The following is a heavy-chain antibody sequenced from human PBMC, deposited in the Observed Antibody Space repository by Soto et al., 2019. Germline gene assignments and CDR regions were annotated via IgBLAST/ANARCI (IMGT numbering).Heavy chain of an antibody. CDR1: GDSVSSGTYY. J-gene: IGHJ6*02. Sequence: QVQLQESGPGLVKPSETLSLTCTVSGDSVSSGTYYWSWIRQPPGKGLEWIAYIYYSGSTNYNPPLKRRVTILVDTSRNQFSRKLSSVTAADTAVYYCARDRYCGGDCYYDHYYGMDVWGQGTTVTVSS. D-gene: IGHD2-21*02. CDR2: IYYSGST. CDR3: ARDRYCGGDCYYDHYYGMDV. V-gene: IGHV4-61*01.